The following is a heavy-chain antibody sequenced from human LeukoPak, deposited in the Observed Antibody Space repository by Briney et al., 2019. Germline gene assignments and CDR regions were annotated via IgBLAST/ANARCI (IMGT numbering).Heavy chain of an antibody. V-gene: IGHV3-7*01. D-gene: IGHD7-27*01. Sequence: GGSLRLSCAASGFNDDWMSWVRQAPGKGLDWVANINPDGSATFYVDSVKGRFTVSRDNAQKSLYLQMKSLRVEDTAVYYCARDLWGSAGHWGQGTLVIVSS. J-gene: IGHJ4*02. CDR3: ARDLWGSAGH. CDR1: GFNDDW. CDR2: INPDGSAT.